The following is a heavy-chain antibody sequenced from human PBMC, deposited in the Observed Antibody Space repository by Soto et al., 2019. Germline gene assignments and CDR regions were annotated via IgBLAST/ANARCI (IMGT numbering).Heavy chain of an antibody. CDR3: AHKGGGDRILDY. V-gene: IGHV2-5*02. J-gene: IGHJ4*02. CDR1: GFSLSTSGVG. D-gene: IGHD3-16*01. CDR2: IYWDDAK. Sequence: QITLKESGPTLVKPTQTLTLTCTFSGFSLSTSGVGVGWIRQPPGKALEWLALIYWDDAKHYSPSLKSRLTNTKDTSKTQVGPIMPHMGPVDPATFYCAHKGGGDRILDYWGQGTLGTVSS.